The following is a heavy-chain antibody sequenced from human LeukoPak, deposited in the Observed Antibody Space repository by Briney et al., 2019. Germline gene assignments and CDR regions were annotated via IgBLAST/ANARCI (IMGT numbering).Heavy chain of an antibody. CDR2: ISYSGST. V-gene: IGHV4-59*01. Sequence: SETLSLTCTVSGGSISSYYWSWIRQPPEKGLEWIGYISYSGSTNYNPSLKSRVTMSVDTSKNQFSLRLSSVTAADTAMYYCARGPSYYGSGTFDPWGQGTLVTVSS. D-gene: IGHD3-10*01. CDR3: ARGPSYYGSGTFDP. CDR1: GGSISSYY. J-gene: IGHJ5*02.